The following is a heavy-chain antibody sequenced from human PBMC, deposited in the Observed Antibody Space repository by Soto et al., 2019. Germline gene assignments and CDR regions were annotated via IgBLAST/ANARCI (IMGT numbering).Heavy chain of an antibody. J-gene: IGHJ6*02. CDR2: IYYSGST. CDR1: GGSISSGGYY. Sequence: QVQLQESGPGLVKPSQTLSLTCTVSGGSISSGGYYWSWIRQHPGKGLEWIGYIYYSGSTYYNPSLKSRVTISVDTSKNQFSLKLSSVTAADTAVYYCARDTNGDYERGNGMDVWGQGTTVTVSS. V-gene: IGHV4-31*03. CDR3: ARDTNGDYERGNGMDV. D-gene: IGHD4-17*01.